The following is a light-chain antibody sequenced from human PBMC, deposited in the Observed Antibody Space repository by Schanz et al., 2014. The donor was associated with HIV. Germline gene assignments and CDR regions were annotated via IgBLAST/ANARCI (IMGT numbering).Light chain of an antibody. CDR1: QSVSSDS. CDR2: GAS. V-gene: IGKV3-20*01. Sequence: EVVLTQSPGILSLSPGERATLSCRASQSVSSDSLAWYQQKPGRAPRLLIYGASSGAPGIPDRFSGSGSGTEFTLTISRLEPEDFAVYYCQQYGSSPSTFGQGTKVEIK. CDR3: QQYGSSPST. J-gene: IGKJ1*01.